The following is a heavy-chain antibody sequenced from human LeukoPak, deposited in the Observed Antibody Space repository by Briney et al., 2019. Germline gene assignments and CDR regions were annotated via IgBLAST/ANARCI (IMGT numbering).Heavy chain of an antibody. CDR3: ARYHRGSYYFDY. CDR1: GGSISSGGYS. J-gene: IGHJ4*02. CDR2: IYYSGSI. V-gene: IGHV4-61*08. D-gene: IGHD1-26*01. Sequence: SETLSLTCAVSGGSISSGGYSWSWIRQPPGKGLEWIGYIYYSGSINYNPSLKSRVTISVDTSKNQLSLKLSSVTAADTAVYYCARYHRGSYYFDYWGQGTLVTVSS.